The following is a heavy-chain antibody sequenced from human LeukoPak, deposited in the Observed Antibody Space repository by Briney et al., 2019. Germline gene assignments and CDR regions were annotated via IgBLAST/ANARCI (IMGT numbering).Heavy chain of an antibody. CDR3: ARGTRLYCSSTSCLYYYYYGMDV. Sequence: ASVKVSCKASGYTFTSYGISWVRQAPGQGLEWMGWMSAYNGNTNYAQKPQGRVTMTTDTSTSTAYKELWSFRSDDTAVYCCARGTRLYCSSTSCLYYYYYGMDVWGQGTTVTVSS. V-gene: IGHV1-18*01. D-gene: IGHD2-2*01. J-gene: IGHJ6*02. CDR2: MSAYNGNT. CDR1: GYTFTSYG.